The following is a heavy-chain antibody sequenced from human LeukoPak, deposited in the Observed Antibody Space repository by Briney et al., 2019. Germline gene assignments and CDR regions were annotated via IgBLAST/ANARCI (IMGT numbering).Heavy chain of an antibody. CDR1: GFTFSSYG. CDR3: ARDNVDTAMRFDY. V-gene: IGHV3-33*01. J-gene: IGHJ4*02. CDR2: IWYDGSNK. D-gene: IGHD5-18*01. Sequence: GGSLRLSCAASGFTFSSYGMHWVRQAPGKGLEWVAVIWYDGSNKYYADSVKGRFTISRDNSKNTLYLQMNSLRAEDTAVYYCARDNVDTAMRFDYWGQGTLVTVS.